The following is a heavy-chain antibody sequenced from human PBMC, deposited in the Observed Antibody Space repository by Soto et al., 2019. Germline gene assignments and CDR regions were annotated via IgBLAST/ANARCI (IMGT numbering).Heavy chain of an antibody. CDR3: ARRSTTIFGVVLENYYYYGMDV. CDR1: GGSISRSSYY. J-gene: IGHJ6*02. V-gene: IGHV4-39*01. D-gene: IGHD3-3*01. CDR2: MYYSGST. Sequence: PSETLSLTCTVSGGSISRSSYYWGWIRQPPGKGLEWIGSMYYSGSTYYNPSLKSRVTISVDTSKNQFSQKLSSVTAADTAVYYCARRSTTIFGVVLENYYYYGMDVWGQGTTVTVSS.